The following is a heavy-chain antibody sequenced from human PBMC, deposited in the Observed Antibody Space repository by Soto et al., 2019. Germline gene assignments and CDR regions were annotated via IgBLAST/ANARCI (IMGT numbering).Heavy chain of an antibody. CDR2: IIPILGIA. Sequence: GASVKVSCKASGGTFSSYTISWVRQAPGQGLEWMGRIIPILGIANYAQKFQGRVTITADKSTSTAYMELSSLRPEDTAVYYCASVLSGWITEYFQHWGQGTLVTVSS. D-gene: IGHD6-19*01. CDR3: ASVLSGWITEYFQH. J-gene: IGHJ1*01. V-gene: IGHV1-69*02. CDR1: GGTFSSYT.